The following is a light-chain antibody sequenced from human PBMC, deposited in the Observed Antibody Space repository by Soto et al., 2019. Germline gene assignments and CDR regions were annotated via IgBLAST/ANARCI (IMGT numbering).Light chain of an antibody. CDR2: DST. V-gene: IGKV1-5*01. Sequence: DVQLIQSPSTLSASIGDSVTITCHVSQAIRDWVAWYQQKPGKAPKLLFYDSTSSDSGVPSRFSGTGSETEFTLTISGIQPDDFATYYCQQYASYSKTFGQGTRVEL. CDR3: QQYASYSKT. CDR1: QAIRDW. J-gene: IGKJ1*01.